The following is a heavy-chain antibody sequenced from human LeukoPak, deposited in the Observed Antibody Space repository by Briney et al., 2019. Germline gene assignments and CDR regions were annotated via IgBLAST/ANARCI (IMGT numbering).Heavy chain of an antibody. CDR2: IITIFGTA. D-gene: IGHD3-22*01. Sequence: SVKVSCKASGGTFSSYAISWVRQAPGQGLEWMGGIITIFGTANYAQKFQGRVTITADESTSTAYMELSSLRSEDTAVYYCARDLYDSSGYYYAPFDYWGQGTLVTVSS. V-gene: IGHV1-69*13. CDR3: ARDLYDSSGYYYAPFDY. CDR1: GGTFSSYA. J-gene: IGHJ4*02.